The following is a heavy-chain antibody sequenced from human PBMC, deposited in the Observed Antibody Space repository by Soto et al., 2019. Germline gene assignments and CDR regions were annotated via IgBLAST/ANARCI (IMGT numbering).Heavy chain of an antibody. Sequence: SLKVSCKAPADTFTIYYRHWVRQAPGHGLELMGISNPNVGSTRFAQTCQGRITMTRDTSTRTIYMEMRSARYEDTGIYYCASSSAGVLGIIIEGSHRLDPWGKGSLVTVS. CDR1: ADTFTIYY. D-gene: IGHD3-16*02. CDR3: ASSSAGVLGIIIEGSHRLDP. CDR2: SNPNVGST. J-gene: IGHJ5*02. V-gene: IGHV1-46*01.